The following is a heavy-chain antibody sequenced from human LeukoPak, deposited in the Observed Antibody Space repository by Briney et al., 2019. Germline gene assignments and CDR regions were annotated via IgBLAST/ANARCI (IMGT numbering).Heavy chain of an antibody. CDR1: GYTFSGYY. Sequence: GASVKVSCKASGYTFSGYYIHWVRQAPGQGLEWMGWINPNSGGTTYAQTFQGRVTMTRDTSISTTYLELNRLTSDDTAVYFCARSSGAYYYYMDVWGKGTTVTVSS. V-gene: IGHV1-2*02. J-gene: IGHJ6*03. D-gene: IGHD6-25*01. CDR2: INPNSGGT. CDR3: ARSSGAYYYYMDV.